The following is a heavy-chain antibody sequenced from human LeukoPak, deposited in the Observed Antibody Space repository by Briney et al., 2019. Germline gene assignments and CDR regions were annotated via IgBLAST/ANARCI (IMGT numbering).Heavy chain of an antibody. CDR2: IYSGGST. CDR3: ARVSGYGNHNYYYYYYMDV. J-gene: IGHJ6*03. D-gene: IGHD5-12*01. V-gene: IGHV3-53*01. CDR1: GFTFSSYA. Sequence: PGGSLRLSCAASGFTFSSYAMSWVRQAPGKGLEWVSVIYSGGSTYYADSVKGRFTISRDNSKNTLYLQMNSLRAEDTAVYYCARVSGYGNHNYYYYYYMDVWGKGTTVTISS.